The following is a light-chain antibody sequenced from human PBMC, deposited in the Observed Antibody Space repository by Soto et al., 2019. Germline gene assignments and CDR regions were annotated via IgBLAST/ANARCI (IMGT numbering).Light chain of an antibody. CDR2: DNN. J-gene: IGLJ2*01. Sequence: QSVLTQPPSVSVAPGQKVTISCSGSSSNIGNNYVSWYQQLPGTAPKLLIYDNNKRPSGIPDRFSGSKSGTSATLGITGLQTGDEADYYCATWDSSLSAVVFGGGTKLTVL. V-gene: IGLV1-51*01. CDR3: ATWDSSLSAVV. CDR1: SSNIGNNY.